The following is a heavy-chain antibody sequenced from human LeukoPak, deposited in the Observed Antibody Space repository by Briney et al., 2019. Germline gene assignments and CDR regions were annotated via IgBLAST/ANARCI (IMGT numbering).Heavy chain of an antibody. V-gene: IGHV3-23*01. CDR1: VFTFSSYA. J-gene: IGHJ4*02. CDR3: ARYYDSSGYYWGHFDY. D-gene: IGHD3-22*01. Sequence: GGSLRLSCAASVFTFSSYAMSWVRQAPGEGVEWVSAISGSGGSTYYADSVKGRFTISRDNSKNTLYLQMNSLRAEDTAVYYCARYYDSSGYYWGHFDYWGQGTLVTVSS. CDR2: ISGSGGST.